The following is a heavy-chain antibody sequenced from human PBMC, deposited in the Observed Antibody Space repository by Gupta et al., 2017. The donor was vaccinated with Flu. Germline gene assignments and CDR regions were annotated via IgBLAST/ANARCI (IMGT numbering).Heavy chain of an antibody. CDR3: AKGANWAFEI. CDR1: GFTFSNYA. Sequence: EVQLLESGGGLAQPGGSLRLCCATSGFTFSNYAMRWVRQAPGKGLEWVSTITGGGSNAYYADSVKGRFTMSGDSSKKTVYLQMNSLRAEDTAVYYCAKGANWAFEIWGQGTMVTVSS. J-gene: IGHJ3*02. D-gene: IGHD1-1*01. V-gene: IGHV3-23*01. CDR2: ITGGGSNA.